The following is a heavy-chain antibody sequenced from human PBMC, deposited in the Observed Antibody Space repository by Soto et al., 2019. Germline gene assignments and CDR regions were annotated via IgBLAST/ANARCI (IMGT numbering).Heavy chain of an antibody. Sequence: SETLSLTCTVSGGSISSYYWSWIRQPPGKGLEWIGYIYYSGSTNYNPSLKSRVTISVDTSKNQFSLKLSSVTAADTAVYYCARVSTVRGSYGMDVWGQGTTVTVSS. CDR2: IYYSGST. D-gene: IGHD3-10*01. CDR1: GGSISSYY. J-gene: IGHJ6*02. CDR3: ARVSTVRGSYGMDV. V-gene: IGHV4-59*01.